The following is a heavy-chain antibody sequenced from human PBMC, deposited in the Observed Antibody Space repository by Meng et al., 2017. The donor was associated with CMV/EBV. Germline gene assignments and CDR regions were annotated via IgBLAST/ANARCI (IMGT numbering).Heavy chain of an antibody. CDR3: AKERGWELLGLFDY. D-gene: IGHD1-26*01. J-gene: IGHJ4*02. CDR2: IRYDGSNK. CDR1: GFTFSSYG. Sequence: GESLKISCAASGFTFSSYGMHWVRQVPGKGLEWVAFIRYDGSNKYYADSVKGRFTISRDNSKNTLYLQMNSLRAEDTAVYYCAKERGWELLGLFDYWGQGTLVTVSS. V-gene: IGHV3-30*02.